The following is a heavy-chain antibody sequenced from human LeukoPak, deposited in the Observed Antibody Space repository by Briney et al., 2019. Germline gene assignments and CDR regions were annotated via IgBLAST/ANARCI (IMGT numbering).Heavy chain of an antibody. J-gene: IGHJ6*03. CDR2: IYYSGST. D-gene: IGHD3-10*01. Sequence: PSETLSLTCTVSGGSITSSSYYWGWIRQPPGKGLEWIGSIYYSGSTYYNPSLKSRVTISVDTSKNQFSLKLSSVTAADTAVYYCARETYYYGSGRGYYYMDVWGKGTTVTISS. CDR3: ARETYYYGSGRGYYYMDV. CDR1: GGSITSSSYY. V-gene: IGHV4-39*07.